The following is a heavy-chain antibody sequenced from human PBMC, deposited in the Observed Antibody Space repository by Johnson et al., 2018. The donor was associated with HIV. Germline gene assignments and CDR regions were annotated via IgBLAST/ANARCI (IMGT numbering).Heavy chain of an antibody. D-gene: IGHD3-22*01. V-gene: IGHV3-NL1*01. CDR1: GFTFDDYG. CDR2: IYSGTNT. CDR3: AKVSGYYDSLSAGWAFDI. Sequence: VQLVESGGGVVRPGGSLRLSCAASGFTFDDYGMSWVRQAPGKGLEWVSVIYSGTNTYYADSVKGRFTISRDNSKNTLYLQMNSLRAEDTAVYYCAKVSGYYDSLSAGWAFDIWGQGTMVTVSS. J-gene: IGHJ3*02.